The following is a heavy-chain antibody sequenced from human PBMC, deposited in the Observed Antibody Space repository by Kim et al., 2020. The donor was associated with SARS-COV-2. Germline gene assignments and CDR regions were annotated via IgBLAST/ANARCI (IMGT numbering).Heavy chain of an antibody. CDR3: VKGFGDVGGTSDFDY. CDR2: TSTSGRSI. CDR1: GFTFSSHA. Sequence: GGSLRLSCAASGFTFSSHAMNWVRQAPGKGLEWFSATSTSGRSIYYADSVKGRFTISRDNSKNMLYLQMNSLTAEDTALYYCVKGFGDVGGTSDFDYWGQGTLVTVSS. J-gene: IGHJ4*02. V-gene: IGHV3-23*01. D-gene: IGHD3-10*01.